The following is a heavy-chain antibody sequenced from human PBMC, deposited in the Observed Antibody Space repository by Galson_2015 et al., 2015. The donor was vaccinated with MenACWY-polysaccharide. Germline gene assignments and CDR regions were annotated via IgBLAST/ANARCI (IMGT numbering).Heavy chain of an antibody. D-gene: IGHD3-10*01. CDR2: IKQDGSEK. J-gene: IGHJ5*01. CDR1: GFTFSSHW. CDR3: ARAGACWFDS. Sequence: SLRLSCAAYGFTFSSHWMTWVRQAPGKGLEWVATIKQDGSEKYYVDSVKGRFTISRDNAKNSLSLQMNSLRAEDTAVYYCARAGACWFDSWGQGTLVTVSS. V-gene: IGHV3-7*01.